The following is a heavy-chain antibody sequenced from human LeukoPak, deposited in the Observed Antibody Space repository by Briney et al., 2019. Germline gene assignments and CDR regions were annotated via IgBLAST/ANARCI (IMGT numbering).Heavy chain of an antibody. V-gene: IGHV4-31*03. CDR2: IYYSGST. CDR1: GGSISSGTYY. D-gene: IGHD1-26*01. CDR3: AKLVGPSPYYFDY. Sequence: SETLSLTCTVSGGSISSGTYYWCWIRQQPGKGLEWIGYIYYSGSTYYNPSLKSRVTISVDTSKNQFSLKLSSVTAADTAVYYCAKLVGPSPYYFDYWGQGTLVTVSS. J-gene: IGHJ4*02.